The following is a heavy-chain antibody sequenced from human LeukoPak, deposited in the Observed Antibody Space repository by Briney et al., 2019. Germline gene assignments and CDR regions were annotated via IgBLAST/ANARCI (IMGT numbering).Heavy chain of an antibody. J-gene: IGHJ5*02. CDR2: IRSNSDGGTI. D-gene: IGHD3-22*01. Sequence: GGSLRLSCATSGFTFSNAWMNWVRQAPGKGLEWVGRIRSNSDGGTIDYAAPVKGRFTLSRDDSKTTLYPQMNSLQTEDTAVYYCATDFYDSTWGQGTLVTVSS. V-gene: IGHV3-15*07. CDR1: GFTFSNAW. CDR3: ATDFYDST.